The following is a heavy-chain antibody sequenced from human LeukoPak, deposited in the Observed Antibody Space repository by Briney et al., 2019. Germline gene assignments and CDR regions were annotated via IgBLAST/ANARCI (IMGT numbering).Heavy chain of an antibody. CDR2: IYYSGST. CDR3: ARDLGAYHFDY. D-gene: IGHD3-16*01. V-gene: IGHV4-39*07. CDR1: GGSISSSSYY. J-gene: IGHJ4*02. Sequence: SETLSLTCTVSGGSISSSSYYWGWIRQPPGKGLEWIGSIYYSGSTYYNPSLKSRVTISVDTSKNQFSLKLSSVTAADTAVYYCARDLGAYHFDYWGQGTLVTVSS.